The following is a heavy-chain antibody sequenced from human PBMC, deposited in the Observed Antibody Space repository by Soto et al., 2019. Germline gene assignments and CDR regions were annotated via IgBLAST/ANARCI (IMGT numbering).Heavy chain of an antibody. CDR3: ARSFTGNWGEKFDY. Sequence: QVQLQESGPGLVKPSETLSLTCTVSGDSVSSRSSYWTWIRQPPGKGLEWIGYFYYSGSTNYNPSLKSRVTISGVTSKNHFFLKLNSVTAADTAVYYCARSFTGNWGEKFDYWGQGNLVTVSS. CDR2: FYYSGST. D-gene: IGHD7-27*01. CDR1: GDSVSSRSSY. J-gene: IGHJ4*02. V-gene: IGHV4-61*03.